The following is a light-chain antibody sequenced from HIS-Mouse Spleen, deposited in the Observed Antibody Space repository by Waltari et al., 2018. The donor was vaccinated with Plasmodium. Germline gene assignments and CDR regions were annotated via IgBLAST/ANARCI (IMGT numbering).Light chain of an antibody. CDR3: CSYAGSYTWV. CDR1: SSDGGGYND. J-gene: IGLJ3*02. Sequence: QSALTQPRSVSGSPGQSVTISCPGTSSDGGGYNDVSWYHQHPGNAPKLLIYEFSKRPSGVPDRFSGSKSGNTASLTITGLQAEDEADYYCCSYAGSYTWVFGGGTKLTVL. V-gene: IGLV2-11*01. CDR2: EFS.